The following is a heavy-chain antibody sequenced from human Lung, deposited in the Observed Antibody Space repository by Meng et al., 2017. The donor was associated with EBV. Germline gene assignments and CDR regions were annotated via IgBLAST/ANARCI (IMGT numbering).Heavy chain of an antibody. J-gene: IGHJ1*01. CDR1: GFTFDDCG. D-gene: IGHD6-13*01. V-gene: IGHV3-20*04. Sequence: EVHLVVSGGSVVRPGGCLCLACVASGFTFDDCGMSWVRQAPGKGLEWISGISWNGGSTGYADSVKGRFTISRDNAKNSPYLQMNSLGAEDTALYYCARGDESSSTWYSGEYLQDWGQGTLVTVSS. CDR2: ISWNGGST. CDR3: ARGDESSSTWYSGEYLQD.